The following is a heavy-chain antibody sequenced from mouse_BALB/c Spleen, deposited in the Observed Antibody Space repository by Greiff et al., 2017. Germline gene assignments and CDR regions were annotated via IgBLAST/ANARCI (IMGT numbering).Heavy chain of an antibody. CDR3: ARYGAYYGNPYFDY. V-gene: IGHV3-8*02. D-gene: IGHD2-10*01. CDR1: GDSITSGY. Sequence: EVKLVESGPSLVKPSQTLSLTCSVTGDSITSGYWNWIRKFPGNKLEYMGYISYSGSTYYNPSLKSRISITRDTSKNQYYLQLNSVTTEDTATYYCARYGAYYGNPYFDYWGQGTTLTVSS. CDR2: ISYSGST. J-gene: IGHJ2*01.